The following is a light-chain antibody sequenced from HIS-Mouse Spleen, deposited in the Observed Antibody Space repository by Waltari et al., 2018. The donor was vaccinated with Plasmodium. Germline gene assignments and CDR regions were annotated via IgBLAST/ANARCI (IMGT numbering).Light chain of an antibody. CDR1: KLGDKY. CDR3: QAWDSSTVV. CDR2: QDS. V-gene: IGLV3-1*01. Sequence: SYELTQPPSVSVSPGQTASITCSGDKLGDKYACWYQQKPGLSPVLFIYQDSNRPSGITYRFSGSNSWNTATLTISGTQAMDEADYYCQAWDSSTVVFGGGTKLTVL. J-gene: IGLJ2*01.